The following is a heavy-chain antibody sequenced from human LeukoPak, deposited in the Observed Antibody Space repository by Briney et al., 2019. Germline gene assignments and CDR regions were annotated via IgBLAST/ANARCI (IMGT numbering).Heavy chain of an antibody. CDR2: IYSDGST. J-gene: IGHJ4*02. V-gene: IGHV3-66*01. CDR1: GITVSSNY. Sequence: GGSLRLSCAASGITVSSNYMSWVRQAPGKGLEWVSIIYSDGSTYYADSVKGRFTISRDNSKNMLYLQMNSLRAEETALYYCARVVVGVSTDYFDYWGQGTLVTVSS. CDR3: ARVVVGVSTDYFDY. D-gene: IGHD3-16*01.